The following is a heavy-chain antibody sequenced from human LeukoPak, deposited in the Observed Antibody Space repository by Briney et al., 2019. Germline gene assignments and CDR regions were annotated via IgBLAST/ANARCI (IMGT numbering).Heavy chain of an antibody. V-gene: IGHV3-23*01. D-gene: IGHD3-10*01. CDR3: AREHGSGSYYKPY. CDR2: ISGSGGST. J-gene: IGHJ4*02. CDR1: GFTFSSYA. Sequence: GGSLRLSCAASGFTFSSYAMSRVRQAPGKGLEWVSAISGSGGSTYYADSVKGRFTISRDNSKNTLYLQMNSLRAEDTAVYYCAREHGSGSYYKPYWGQGTLVTVSS.